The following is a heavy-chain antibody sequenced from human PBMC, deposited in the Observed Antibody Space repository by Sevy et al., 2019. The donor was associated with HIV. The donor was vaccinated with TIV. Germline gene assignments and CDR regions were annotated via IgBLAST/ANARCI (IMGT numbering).Heavy chain of an antibody. CDR2: IGAYNGNR. D-gene: IGHD3-10*01. Sequence: ASVKVSCKASGYTFSSYGISWVRQAPGQGLEWMGWIGAYNGNRKYAQNLQDRVTMTTDTSTSTAYMELRSLRSDDTAVYFCARLSTARGKSNRFDPWGQGTLVTVSS. J-gene: IGHJ5*02. V-gene: IGHV1-18*01. CDR3: ARLSTARGKSNRFDP. CDR1: GYTFSSYG.